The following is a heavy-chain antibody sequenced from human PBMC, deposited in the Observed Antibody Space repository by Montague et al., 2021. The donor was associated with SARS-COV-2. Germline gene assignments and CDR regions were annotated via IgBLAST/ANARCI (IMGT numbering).Heavy chain of an antibody. J-gene: IGHJ5*02. CDR3: ARGDYCVDNKCYSGAWRS. CDR2: VFYSGDT. CDR1: GGSLSNYY. V-gene: IGHV4-59*12. Sequence: SETLSLTCSISGGSLSNYYWTWIRQSPGGSLEWIGYVFYSGDTSXNPSLRSRVAIALDTSNNHFSLKLTSVTGADTATYFCARGDYCVDNKCYSGAWRSWGRGIRVAVSS. D-gene: IGHD2-15*01.